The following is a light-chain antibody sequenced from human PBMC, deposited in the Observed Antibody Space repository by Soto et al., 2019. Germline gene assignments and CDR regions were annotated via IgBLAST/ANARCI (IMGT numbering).Light chain of an antibody. J-gene: IGKJ3*01. Sequence: DIQMTQFPSTLSASIGDRVTITCRASQSISVWMAWYKQIPGKAPQLLIYDASNLQSGVPSRFSGAGSGTEFTLTVSSLQPDDSATYYRQQYNNYPFTFGPGTTVHIK. CDR2: DAS. CDR3: QQYNNYPFT. CDR1: QSISVW. V-gene: IGKV1-5*01.